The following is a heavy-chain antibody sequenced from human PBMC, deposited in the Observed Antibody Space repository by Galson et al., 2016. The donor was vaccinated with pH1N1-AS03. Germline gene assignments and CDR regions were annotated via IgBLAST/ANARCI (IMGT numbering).Heavy chain of an antibody. J-gene: IGHJ1*01. CDR2: IGSSGRTI. D-gene: IGHD2-21*01. V-gene: IGHV3-48*01. CDR3: ARDSPTTLIGGEV. CDR1: VSLSGYS. Sequence: SLRLSCAASVSLSGYSVNWVRQAPGKGLEWVAYIGSSGRTISYADSVKGRFTVSRDSGKNSVELQLNSLGAEDTAVYYCARDSPTTLIGGEVWGQGTLVNVS.